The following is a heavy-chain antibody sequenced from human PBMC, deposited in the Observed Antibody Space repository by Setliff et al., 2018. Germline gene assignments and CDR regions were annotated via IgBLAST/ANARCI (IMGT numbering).Heavy chain of an antibody. V-gene: IGHV3-53*01. Sequence: GGSLRLSCAASGFTVSSNYMSWVRQAPGKGLEWVSVIYSGGSTYYADSVKGRFTISRDNSKNTLYLQMNSLRAEDTAVYYCARAFYYDFWTFDYWGQGTLVTVSS. CDR3: ARAFYYDFWTFDY. J-gene: IGHJ4*02. D-gene: IGHD3-3*01. CDR2: IYSGGST. CDR1: GFTVSSNY.